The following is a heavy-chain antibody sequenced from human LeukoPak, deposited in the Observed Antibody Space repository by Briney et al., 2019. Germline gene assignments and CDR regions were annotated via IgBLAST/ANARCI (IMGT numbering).Heavy chain of an antibody. Sequence: GGSLRLSCAASGFTVSSFWMHWVRQVPGKGLEWVSRISSDGSNTYYADSVKGRFTVSRDNAKNTLYLQMNSLRVGETAVYYCARGRGPYGWFDPWAQGTLVTVSS. V-gene: IGHV3-74*01. CDR2: ISSDGSNT. D-gene: IGHD3-10*01. J-gene: IGHJ5*02. CDR3: ARGRGPYGWFDP. CDR1: GFTVSSFW.